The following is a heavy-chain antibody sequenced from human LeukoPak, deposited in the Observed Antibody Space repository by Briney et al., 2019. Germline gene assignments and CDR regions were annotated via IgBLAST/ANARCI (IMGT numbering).Heavy chain of an antibody. Sequence: GGSLRLSCAASGFTFSSYAMSWVRQAPGKGLEWVSAISGSGGSTYYADSVKGRFTISRDDSKNTLYLQMNSLRAEDTAVHYCAKFFWSRSWYPVGWFDPWGQGTLVTVSS. J-gene: IGHJ5*02. V-gene: IGHV3-23*01. CDR2: ISGSGGST. D-gene: IGHD6-13*01. CDR1: GFTFSSYA. CDR3: AKFFWSRSWYPVGWFDP.